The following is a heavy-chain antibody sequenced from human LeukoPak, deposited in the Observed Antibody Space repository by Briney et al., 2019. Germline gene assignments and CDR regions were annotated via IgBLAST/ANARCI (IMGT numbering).Heavy chain of an antibody. Sequence: GGSLRLSCAASGFTFSTYAMTWVRHAPGKGLERVSAISGSGGNTYYANSVKGRFTISRDNSMNTLYLQMNSLRAEDTAIYYCAKDSLPTSGCRGYFDYWGQGTLVTVSS. V-gene: IGHV3-23*01. J-gene: IGHJ4*02. D-gene: IGHD6-25*01. CDR3: AKDSLPTSGCRGYFDY. CDR1: GFTFSTYA. CDR2: ISGSGGNT.